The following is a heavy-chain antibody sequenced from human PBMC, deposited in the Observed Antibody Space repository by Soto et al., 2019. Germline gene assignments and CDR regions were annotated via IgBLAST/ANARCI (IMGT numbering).Heavy chain of an antibody. CDR3: ARGDFWSGYNFDY. D-gene: IGHD3-3*01. J-gene: IGHJ4*02. CDR1: VGTFSSYA. CDR2: IIPIFGTA. V-gene: IGHV1-69*13. Sequence: SVKVSCKASVGTFSSYAISWVRQAPGQGLEWMGGIIPIFGTANYAQKFQGRVTIAADESTSTAYMELSSLRSEDTAVYYCARGDFWSGYNFDYWGQGTLVTVSS.